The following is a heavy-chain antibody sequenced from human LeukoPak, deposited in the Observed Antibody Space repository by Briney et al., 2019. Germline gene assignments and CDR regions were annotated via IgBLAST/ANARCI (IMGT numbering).Heavy chain of an antibody. CDR2: INSDGSST. CDR1: GFTFSSYW. CDR3: GRGNPTAALDI. V-gene: IGHV3-74*01. J-gene: IGHJ3*02. Sequence: GGSLRLSCAASGFTFSSYWMHWVRQAPGKGLVWVSRINSDGSSTSYADSVKGRFTISRDNAKNTLYLQMNSLRAEDTAVYSCGRGNPTAALDIWGQGTMVTVSS. D-gene: IGHD3-10*01.